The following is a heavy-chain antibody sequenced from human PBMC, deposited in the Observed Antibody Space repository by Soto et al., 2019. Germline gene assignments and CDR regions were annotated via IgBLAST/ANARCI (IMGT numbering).Heavy chain of an antibody. V-gene: IGHV4-30-2*06. Sequence: SETLSLTCAVSGGSISRCGYSWTWIRQSPGKGLEWIGFIYHSGSTDYNPSLKSRVSMSIDKSKNQFSLRLSAVTAADTAVYYCARNDDYSNSRFEYWGQGIPVTVSS. CDR2: IYHSGST. CDR3: ARNDDYSNSRFEY. J-gene: IGHJ4*02. CDR1: GGSISRCGYS. D-gene: IGHD4-4*01.